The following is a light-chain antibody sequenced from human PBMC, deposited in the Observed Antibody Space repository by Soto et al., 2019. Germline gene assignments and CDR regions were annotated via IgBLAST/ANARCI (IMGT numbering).Light chain of an antibody. J-gene: IGLJ2*01. CDR3: GTWDSSLSVVV. CDR1: SSNIGNNY. CDR2: DNN. V-gene: IGLV1-51*01. Sequence: QSVLTQPPSVSAAPGQTVTISCSGSSSNIGNNYVSWYQQLPGTAPKLLIYDNNKRPSGIPDRFSGSKSGTSATLGNTGLQTGDEADYYCGTWDSSLSVVVFGGGTKLTVL.